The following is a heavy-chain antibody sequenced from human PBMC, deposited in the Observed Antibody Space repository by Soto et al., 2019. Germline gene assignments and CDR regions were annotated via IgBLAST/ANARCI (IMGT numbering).Heavy chain of an antibody. Sequence: GASVKVSCKASGYTFTSYYMRWVRQAPGQGLEWMGIINPSGGSTSYAQKFQGRVTMTRDTSTSTVYMELSSLRSEDTAVYYCARAWSIAVAKPYFDYWGQGTLVTVSS. CDR3: ARAWSIAVAKPYFDY. CDR2: INPSGGST. J-gene: IGHJ4*02. V-gene: IGHV1-46*01. CDR1: GYTFTSYY. D-gene: IGHD6-19*01.